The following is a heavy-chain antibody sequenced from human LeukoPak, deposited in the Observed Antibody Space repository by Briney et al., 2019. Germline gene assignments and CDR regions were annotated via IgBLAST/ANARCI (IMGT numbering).Heavy chain of an antibody. D-gene: IGHD3-22*01. V-gene: IGHV4-61*02. CDR1: GGSISSGSYY. CDR3: ARGGGYYYDSSGYYFDY. CDR2: IYTSGST. Sequence: PSQTLSLTCTVSGGSISSGSYYWSWIRQPAGKGLEWIGRIYTSGSTNYNPSLKSRVTISVDTSKNQFSLKLSSVTAADTAVYYCARGGGYYYDSSGYYFDYWGQGTLVTVSS. J-gene: IGHJ4*02.